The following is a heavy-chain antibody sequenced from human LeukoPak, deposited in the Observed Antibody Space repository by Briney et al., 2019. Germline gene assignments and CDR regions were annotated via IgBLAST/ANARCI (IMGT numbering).Heavy chain of an antibody. CDR2: IYYSGST. V-gene: IGHV4-59*08. J-gene: IGHJ4*02. CDR1: GGSISYFY. D-gene: IGHD1-7*01. Sequence: PSETRSLTCTVSGGSISYFYWSWIRQSPGKGLEWIGCIYYSGSTNYNPSLKSRITMSLDTSKSQFSLKLTSVTAADTAVYYCARYNWNYAIDYWGQGTQVTVSS. CDR3: ARYNWNYAIDY.